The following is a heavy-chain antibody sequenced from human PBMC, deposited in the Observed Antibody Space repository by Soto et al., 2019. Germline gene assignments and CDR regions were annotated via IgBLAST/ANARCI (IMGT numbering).Heavy chain of an antibody. CDR3: ARGRGYSYGLDP. CDR2: ISYSGTT. J-gene: IGHJ5*02. D-gene: IGHD5-18*01. CDR1: GDSISSINNY. V-gene: IGHV4-30-4*01. Sequence: PSETLSLTCTFSGDSISSINNYWSWIRQPPGEGLEWIGFISYSGTTSYSPSLKSRVAILLDTSKNQFSLSLNFVTAADTAVYYCARGRGYSYGLDPWGQGSLVTVSS.